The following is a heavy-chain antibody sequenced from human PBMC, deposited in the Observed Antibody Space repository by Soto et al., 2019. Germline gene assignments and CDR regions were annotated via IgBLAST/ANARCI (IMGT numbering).Heavy chain of an antibody. Sequence: SETLSLTCNVSGDSLSNYYWTWVRQPPGKGLEWIGYISYTGTIHYGPSLKSRVTIPLDTSKNQFSLKLSSVTAADTAIYYCSRLSGITGPFDYWGQGTLVTVSS. CDR2: ISYTGTI. D-gene: IGHD1-20*01. V-gene: IGHV4-59*01. CDR3: SRLSGITGPFDY. J-gene: IGHJ4*02. CDR1: GDSLSNYY.